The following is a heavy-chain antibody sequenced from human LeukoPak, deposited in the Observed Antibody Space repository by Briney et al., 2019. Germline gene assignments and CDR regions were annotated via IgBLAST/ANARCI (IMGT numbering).Heavy chain of an antibody. CDR2: TNPNTGGT. J-gene: IGHJ4*02. V-gene: IGHV1-2*02. CDR3: AALNYYDSSGYHTPGDY. CDR1: GYSFIGYH. D-gene: IGHD3-22*01. Sequence: GASVKVSCKTSGYSFIGYHMHWVRQAPGQGLEWMGWTNPNTGGTKYAQKFQGRVTMTRDTSISTGYMELSSLRSEDTAVYYCAALNYYDSSGYHTPGDYWGQGTLVTVSS.